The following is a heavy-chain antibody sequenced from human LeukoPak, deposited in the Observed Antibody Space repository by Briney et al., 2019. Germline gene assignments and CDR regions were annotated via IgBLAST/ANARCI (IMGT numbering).Heavy chain of an antibody. CDR1: GASISSYY. J-gene: IGHJ4*02. V-gene: IGHV4-4*07. CDR2: FHFSGSI. D-gene: IGHD4-23*01. Sequence: SGTLSLTCTVSGASISSYYWTWIRQPAGKGLEWIGRFHFSGSINYNPSLKSRVTLSADTSKNQFSLKLSSVTAADTAMYYCAKSGGNSPFDSWGQGTLVTVSS. CDR3: AKSGGNSPFDS.